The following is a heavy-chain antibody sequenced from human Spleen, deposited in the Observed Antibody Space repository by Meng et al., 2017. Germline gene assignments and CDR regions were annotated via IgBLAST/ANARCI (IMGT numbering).Heavy chain of an antibody. V-gene: IGHV3-53*02. CDR1: GFTVSSNY. CDR3: ARSGLHGTFDY. J-gene: IGHJ4*02. D-gene: IGHD5-24*01. Sequence: EVQLVETGGGLIQPGGSLRLSCVVSGFTVSSNYMNWVRQAPGKGLEWVSVIYSGGSTYYADSVKGRFTISRDNSKNTLYLQMNSLRAEDTAVYYCARSGLHGTFDYWGQGTLVTVSS. CDR2: IYSGGST.